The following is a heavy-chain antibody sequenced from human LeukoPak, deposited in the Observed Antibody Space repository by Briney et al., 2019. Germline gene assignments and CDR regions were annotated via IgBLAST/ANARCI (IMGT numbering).Heavy chain of an antibody. D-gene: IGHD2-21*01. J-gene: IGHJ4*02. CDR3: ARALGGHDYSFDY. CDR1: SDSIRSYY. V-gene: IGHV4-59*01. CDR2: IYYTGRT. Sequence: SETLSLTCTVSSDSIRSYYWSWIRQPPGEGLEWIGYIYYTGRTHTNPTLKSQVTISVDTSKNQFSLKLSSVTAADTAVYYCARALGGHDYSFDYWGQGTLVTVSS.